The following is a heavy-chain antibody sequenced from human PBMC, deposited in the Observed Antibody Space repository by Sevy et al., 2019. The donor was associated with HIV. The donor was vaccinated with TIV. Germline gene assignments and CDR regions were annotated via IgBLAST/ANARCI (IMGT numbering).Heavy chain of an antibody. Sequence: ASVKVSCKASGYTFTGYYMHWVRQAPGQGLEWMGWINPNSGGTNYAQKFQGRVTMTRDTSISIAYMELSRLRSDDTAVYYCARSVKWFGELLYWFDPWGQGTLVTVSS. D-gene: IGHD3-10*01. CDR2: INPNSGGT. CDR3: ARSVKWFGELLYWFDP. V-gene: IGHV1-2*02. CDR1: GYTFTGYY. J-gene: IGHJ5*02.